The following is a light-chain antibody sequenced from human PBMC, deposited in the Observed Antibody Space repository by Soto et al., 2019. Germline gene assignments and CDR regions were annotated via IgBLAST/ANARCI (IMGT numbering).Light chain of an antibody. Sequence: IQMTQSPSSVSASVGDRVTITCRASQDVKSWLAWYQQKPGRAPKLLINAASILHTGVTSRFSGSGAGTEFNFTISSLQPEDFATYYCQQGISFPLTFGGGTKVDIK. CDR3: QQGISFPLT. CDR1: QDVKSW. J-gene: IGKJ4*01. CDR2: AAS. V-gene: IGKV1-12*01.